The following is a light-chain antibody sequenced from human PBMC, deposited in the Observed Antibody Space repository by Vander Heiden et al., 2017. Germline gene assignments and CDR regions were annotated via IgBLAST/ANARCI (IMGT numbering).Light chain of an antibody. Sequence: QSALTQPASVSASPGQSITISCPGTSSDVGGYNYVSWYQQHPGKAPKLMIYDVSNRPSGVSNRFSGSKSGNTASLTISGLQAEDEADYYCSSYTSSSTLVFGGGTKLTVL. J-gene: IGLJ2*01. CDR1: SSDVGGYNY. V-gene: IGLV2-14*01. CDR2: DVS. CDR3: SSYTSSSTLV.